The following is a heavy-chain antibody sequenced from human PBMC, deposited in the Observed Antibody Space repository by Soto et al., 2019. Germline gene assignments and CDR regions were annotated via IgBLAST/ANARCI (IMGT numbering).Heavy chain of an antibody. Sequence: SVKVSCKASGFTFTSSAVQWVRQARGQRLEWIGWIVVGSGNTNYAQKFQERVTITRDMSTSTAYLELSSLRSEDTAVYYCAADDDFWSGYYRFDYWGQGTLVTVSS. D-gene: IGHD3-3*01. CDR2: IVVGSGNT. CDR3: AADDDFWSGYYRFDY. CDR1: GFTFTSSA. J-gene: IGHJ4*02. V-gene: IGHV1-58*01.